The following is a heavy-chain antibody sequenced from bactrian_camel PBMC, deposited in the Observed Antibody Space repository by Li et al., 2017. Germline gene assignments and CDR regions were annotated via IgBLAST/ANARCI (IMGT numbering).Heavy chain of an antibody. Sequence: HVQLVESGGGSAQTGGSLRLSCVASGDMYRNTYLMAWFRQAPGKEREGIAAIYTGGTHRYYADSVKGRFTISQDNANNMIYLQMNSLRPEDTAMYYCAAAMGGWVVARPMDPDEMHYWGQGTQVTVS. J-gene: IGHJ4*01. V-gene: IGHV3S54*01. CDR2: IYTGGTHR. D-gene: IGHD1*01. CDR1: GDMYRNTY. CDR3: AAAMGGWVVARPMDPDEMHY.